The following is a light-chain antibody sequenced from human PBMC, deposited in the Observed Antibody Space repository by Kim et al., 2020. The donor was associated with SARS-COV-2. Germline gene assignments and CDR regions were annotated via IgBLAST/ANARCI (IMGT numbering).Light chain of an antibody. CDR1: VDSRS. CDR2: GTS. Sequence: VDSRSLAWYQQKPGQSPRLLMYGTSNRAAGIPDRFSGSGSGTDFSLIISRLEPEDFAVYYCQHYGGSLTFGGGTKLEI. V-gene: IGKV3-20*01. J-gene: IGKJ4*01. CDR3: QHYGGSLT.